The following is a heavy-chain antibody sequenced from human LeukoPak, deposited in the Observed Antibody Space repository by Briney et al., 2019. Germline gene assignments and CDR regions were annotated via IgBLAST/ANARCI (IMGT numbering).Heavy chain of an antibody. Sequence: PSETLSLTCTVSGGSISSFYWSWIRQPPGKGLEWIGYIYNRGNTNYNPSLKSRATISEDTSQNHLSLQLRSVTAADTAVYYCAATIKRDYGDTNLDYWGQGTLVTVSS. CDR1: GGSISSFY. D-gene: IGHD4-17*01. J-gene: IGHJ4*02. CDR2: IYNRGNT. V-gene: IGHV4-59*12. CDR3: AATIKRDYGDTNLDY.